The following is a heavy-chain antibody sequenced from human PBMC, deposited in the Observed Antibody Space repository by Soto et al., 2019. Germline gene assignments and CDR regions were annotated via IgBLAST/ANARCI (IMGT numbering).Heavy chain of an antibody. V-gene: IGHV3-64D*08. D-gene: IGHD3-3*01. Sequence: GGSLRLSCASSGFTFSNSALHLVRQAPGKGLEYVSAISNDGVSTHYADSVKGRFTLSRDNSKNTLYLQMNSLKPEDTAVYYCVKGGVTIFGVDPLDYWGQGTLVTVSS. J-gene: IGHJ4*02. CDR2: ISNDGVST. CDR1: GFTFSNSA. CDR3: VKGGVTIFGVDPLDY.